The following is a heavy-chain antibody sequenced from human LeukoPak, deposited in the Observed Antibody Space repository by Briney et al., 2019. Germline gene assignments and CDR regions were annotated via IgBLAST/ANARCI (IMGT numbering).Heavy chain of an antibody. D-gene: IGHD4-11*01. CDR3: ARDRNYNWFDP. Sequence: SETLSLTCSVSGGSISSGSYYWSWIRQPAGKGLEWIGRIYTSGSTNYNPSLKSRVTISVDTSKNQFSLKLSSVTAADTAVYYCARDRNYNWFDPWGQGTLVTVSS. CDR2: IYTSGST. V-gene: IGHV4-61*02. CDR1: GGSISSGSYY. J-gene: IGHJ5*02.